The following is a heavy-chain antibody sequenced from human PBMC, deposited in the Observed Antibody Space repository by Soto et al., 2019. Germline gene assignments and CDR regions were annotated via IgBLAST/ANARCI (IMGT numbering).Heavy chain of an antibody. V-gene: IGHV3-30*18. Sequence: QVQLVESGGSVVQPGRSLRLSCAASGFTFSSYGMHWVRQAPGKGLEWVAVISYDGSNKYYADSVKGRFTISRDNSKNTLYLQMNSLRAEDTAVYYCAKDRVDTAMVTWLDYWGQGTLVTVSS. CDR3: AKDRVDTAMVTWLDY. D-gene: IGHD5-18*01. CDR1: GFTFSSYG. CDR2: ISYDGSNK. J-gene: IGHJ4*02.